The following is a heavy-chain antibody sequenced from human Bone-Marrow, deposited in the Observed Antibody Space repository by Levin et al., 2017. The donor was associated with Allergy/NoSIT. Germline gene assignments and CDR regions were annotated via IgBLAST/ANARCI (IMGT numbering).Heavy chain of an antibody. CDR1: GFTFTNAW. V-gene: IGHV3-15*05. J-gene: IGHJ4*02. D-gene: IGHD3-10*01. CDR3: TTDISYYYGSGSFVY. CDR2: IKSKSHGGTT. Sequence: GGSLRLSCAASGFTFTNAWMSWVRQAPGKGLEWVGHIKSKSHGGTTDYAAPVKGRFTISRDDSEHKVFLQMNSIKSEDTGVYYCTTDISYYYGSGSFVYWGQGTLVNASS.